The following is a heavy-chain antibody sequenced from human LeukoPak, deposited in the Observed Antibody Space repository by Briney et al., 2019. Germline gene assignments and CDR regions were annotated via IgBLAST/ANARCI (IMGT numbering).Heavy chain of an antibody. J-gene: IGHJ4*02. Sequence: SETLSLTCAVYGGSFSGYYWSWIRQPPGKGLEWIGEINHSGSTNYNPSLKSRVTISVDTSKNQFSLKLSSVTAADTVVYYCVRVGIYGDHYYFDYWGQGTLVTVSS. CDR2: INHSGST. CDR1: GGSFSGYY. CDR3: VRVGIYGDHYYFDY. D-gene: IGHD4-17*01. V-gene: IGHV4-34*01.